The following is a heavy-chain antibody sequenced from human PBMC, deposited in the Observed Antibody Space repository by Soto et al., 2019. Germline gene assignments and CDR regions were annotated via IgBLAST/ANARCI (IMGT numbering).Heavy chain of an antibody. J-gene: IGHJ4*02. D-gene: IGHD3-16*01. CDR1: GFTFSTYT. V-gene: IGHV3-23*01. CDR2: VGGSGDGT. CDR3: AKDATRNSGRYYFDY. Sequence: PGGSLRLSCAASGFTFSTYTMTWVRQAPGRGLEWVSGVGGSGDGTYNADSVKGRFTISRHNSKNTLYLQMDSLRADATAVYYCAKDATRNSGRYYFDYCGQGAMVTVSP.